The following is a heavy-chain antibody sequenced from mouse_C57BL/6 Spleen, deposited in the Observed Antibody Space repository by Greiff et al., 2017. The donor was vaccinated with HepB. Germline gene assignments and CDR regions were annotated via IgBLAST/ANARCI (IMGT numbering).Heavy chain of an antibody. V-gene: IGHV1-50*01. CDR1: GYTFTSYW. J-gene: IGHJ4*01. CDR2: IDPSDSYT. D-gene: IGHD1-1*01. Sequence: QVQLQQPGAELVKPGASVKLSCKASGYTFTSYWMQWVKQRPGQGLEWIGEIDPSDSYTNYNQKFKGKATLTVDTSSSTAYMQLRSLTSEDSAVYYCARNYYGSSSFYYAMDYWGQGTSVTVSS. CDR3: ARNYYGSSSFYYAMDY.